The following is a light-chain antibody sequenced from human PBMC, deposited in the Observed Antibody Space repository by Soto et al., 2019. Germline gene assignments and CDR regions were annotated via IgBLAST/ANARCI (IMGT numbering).Light chain of an antibody. J-gene: IGLJ2*01. Sequence: QPVLTQPPSASGTPGQRVSISCSGSSSNIGSNTVNWYQQLPGTAPKLLIYTNNQRPSGVPDRFSGSKSGTSASLAISGLRSVDEADYYCATWDDSLNAVVFGGGTKVTVL. CDR1: SSNIGSNT. V-gene: IGLV1-44*01. CDR2: TNN. CDR3: ATWDDSLNAVV.